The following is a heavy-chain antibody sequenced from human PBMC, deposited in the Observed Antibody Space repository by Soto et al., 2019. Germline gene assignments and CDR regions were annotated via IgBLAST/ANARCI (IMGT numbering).Heavy chain of an antibody. CDR3: TTDLWRIAVVVGSNGYFNP. CDR1: GFSFSDAW. Sequence: PGGSLRLFCAASGFSFSDAWMSWVRQAPGKGLDWVGRIKSKSDGGTTEYAAPVRGRFTISKDDSKNTLYLQMNSLKTEDTAVYYCTTDLWRIAVVVGSNGYFNPWGQGT. V-gene: IGHV3-15*01. D-gene: IGHD2-21*01. J-gene: IGHJ1*01. CDR2: IKSKSDGGTT.